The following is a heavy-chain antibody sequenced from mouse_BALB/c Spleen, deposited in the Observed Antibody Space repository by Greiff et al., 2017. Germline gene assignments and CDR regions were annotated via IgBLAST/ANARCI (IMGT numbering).Heavy chain of an antibody. CDR1: GFSLTSYD. V-gene: IGHV2-9-2*01. CDR3: VRDNYDGSSYGFAY. J-gene: IGHJ3*01. Sequence: QVQLEESGPGLVAPSQSLSISCTVSGFSLTSYDISWIRQPPGKGLEWLGVIRTGGGTNYNSTFMSRLSISKDNSKSQVSLKMNSLQTDDTAIYYSVRDNYDGSSYGFAYWGQGTLVTVSA. D-gene: IGHD1-1*01. CDR2: IRTGGGT.